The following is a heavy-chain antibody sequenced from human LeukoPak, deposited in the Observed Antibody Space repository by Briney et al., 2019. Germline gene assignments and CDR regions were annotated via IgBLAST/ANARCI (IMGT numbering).Heavy chain of an antibody. CDR1: RFTFSTYS. J-gene: IGHJ4*02. V-gene: IGHV3-21*01. CDR3: ARTPYSSSWDLDY. D-gene: IGHD6-13*01. CDR2: ISSSSSYI. Sequence: GGSLRPSCAASRFTFSTYSMNWVRQAPGKGLEWVSSISSSSSYIYYADSVKGRFTISRDNAKNSLYLQMNSLRAEDTAVYYCARTPYSSSWDLDYWGQGTLVTVSS.